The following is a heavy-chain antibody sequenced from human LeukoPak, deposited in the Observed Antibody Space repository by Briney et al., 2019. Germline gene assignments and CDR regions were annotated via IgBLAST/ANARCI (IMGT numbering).Heavy chain of an antibody. Sequence: TLSLTCAVSGGSISSGGYSWSWIRQPPGKALEWLALIYWSDDKRYSPSLKSRLTITKDTSKNQVVLTMTNMDPVDTATYYCAHRGDYGGKELYFDYWGQGTLVTVSS. D-gene: IGHD4-23*01. CDR1: GGSISSGGYS. J-gene: IGHJ4*02. CDR3: AHRGDYGGKELYFDY. V-gene: IGHV2-5*01. CDR2: IYWSDDK.